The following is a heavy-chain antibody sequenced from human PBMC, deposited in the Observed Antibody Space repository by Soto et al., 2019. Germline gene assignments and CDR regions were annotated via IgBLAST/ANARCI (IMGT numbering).Heavy chain of an antibody. J-gene: IGHJ4*02. V-gene: IGHV4-34*01. CDR3: ARGKRWLQFSNFDY. CDR2: INHSGST. Sequence: QVQLQQWGAGLLKPSETLSLTCAVYGGSFSGYYWSGIRQPQGKGLEWIGEINHSGSTNYNPSLKSRVTISVDTSKNQFSLKLSSVTAADTAVYYCARGKRWLQFSNFDYWGQGTLVTVSS. CDR1: GGSFSGYY. D-gene: IGHD5-12*01.